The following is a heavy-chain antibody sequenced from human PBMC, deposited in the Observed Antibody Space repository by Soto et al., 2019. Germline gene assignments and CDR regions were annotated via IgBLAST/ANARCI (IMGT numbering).Heavy chain of an antibody. Sequence: QVQLVESGGGLVKPGGSLRLSCAASGFTFSDYYMSWIRQAPGKGLEWVSYISSSSSYTNYADSVKGRFTISRDNAKNSLYLQMNSLRAEDTAVYYCARDRRGGMATSADALDIWGQGTMVTVSS. V-gene: IGHV3-11*06. CDR2: ISSSSSYT. CDR1: GFTFSDYY. CDR3: ARDRRGGMATSADALDI. J-gene: IGHJ3*02. D-gene: IGHD3-10*01.